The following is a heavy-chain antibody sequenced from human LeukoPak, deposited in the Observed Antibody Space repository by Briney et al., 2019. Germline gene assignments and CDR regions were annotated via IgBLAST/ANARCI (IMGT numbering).Heavy chain of an antibody. Sequence: ASVKVSCKASGYTFINCYIHWVRQAPGQGLEWMGCINPNTGATHYAQRFQGRVTVTRDTSTLTAYMDLSGLTFDDRAVYYCAREFVGYHLDVWGQGTTVTVSS. D-gene: IGHD1-26*01. CDR3: AREFVGYHLDV. CDR1: GYTFINCY. V-gene: IGHV1-2*02. J-gene: IGHJ6*02. CDR2: INPNTGAT.